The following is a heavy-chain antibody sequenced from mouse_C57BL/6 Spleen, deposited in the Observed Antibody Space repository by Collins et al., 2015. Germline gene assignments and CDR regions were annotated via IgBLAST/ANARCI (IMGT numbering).Heavy chain of an antibody. V-gene: IGHV1-15*01. CDR3: ARRGFDY. CDR1: GYTFTDYE. Sequence: QVQLQQSGAELVRPGASVTLSCKASGYTFTDYEMYWVKQTPVHGLEWIGAIDPETGGTAYNQKFKGKAMLTADSSSNTAYMQLSSLTSEDSAVYYCARRGFDYWGQGTTLTVSS. J-gene: IGHJ2*01. CDR2: IDPETGGT.